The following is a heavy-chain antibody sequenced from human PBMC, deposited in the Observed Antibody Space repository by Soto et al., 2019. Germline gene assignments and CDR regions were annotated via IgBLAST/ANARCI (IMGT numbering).Heavy chain of an antibody. V-gene: IGHV4-34*01. CDR2: INHSGST. Sequence: SETLSLTCAVYGGSFSGYYWSWIRQPPGKGLEWIGEINHSGSTDYNPSLKSRVTISVDTSKNQFSLKLSSVTAADTAVYYCATGIKAAAGTDIDYWGQGTLVTVSS. CDR3: ATGIKAAAGTDIDY. D-gene: IGHD6-13*01. CDR1: GGSFSGYY. J-gene: IGHJ4*02.